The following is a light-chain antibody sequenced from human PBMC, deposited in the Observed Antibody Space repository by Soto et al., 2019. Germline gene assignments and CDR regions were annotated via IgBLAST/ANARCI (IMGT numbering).Light chain of an antibody. CDR3: NSYTSSSTLV. V-gene: IGLV2-14*03. Sequence: QSALTQPASVSGSPGQSITISCTGTSSDVGAYNYVSWYQQHPGKAPKLMIYDVSNRPSGVSNRFSGSKSGNTASLTISGLRAEDEADYYCNSYTSSSTLVFGTGTKLTVL. CDR1: SSDVGAYNY. CDR2: DVS. J-gene: IGLJ1*01.